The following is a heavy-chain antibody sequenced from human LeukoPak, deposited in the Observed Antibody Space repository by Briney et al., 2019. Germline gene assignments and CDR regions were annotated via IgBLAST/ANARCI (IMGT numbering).Heavy chain of an antibody. D-gene: IGHD3-16*01. CDR3: ASDHDYEGLKGNY. Sequence: PGRSLRLSCAPSAFTFSDHYMDWVRHAPGKGLEWVGRTRNKANNYTTEYAAAVTPRFTISRDDSKNSLYLQMNSLKTEDTAVYYCASDHDYEGLKGNYWGRGTMVTVSS. CDR2: TRNKANNYTT. V-gene: IGHV3-72*01. J-gene: IGHJ4*02. CDR1: AFTFSDHY.